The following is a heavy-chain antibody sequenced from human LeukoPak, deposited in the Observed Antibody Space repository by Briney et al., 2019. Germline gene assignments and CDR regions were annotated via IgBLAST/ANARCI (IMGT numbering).Heavy chain of an antibody. CDR2: IYWDDDK. D-gene: IGHD5-18*01. Sequence: GPTLVNPTQTLTLTGTFSGFSLSTSGAGVGWIRQPPGKALEWLALIYWDDDKRYSPSLTSRLTITKDTSKNQVVLTMTNMDPVDTATYYCAHSRRYSYGQRTFDIWGQGTMVTVSS. V-gene: IGHV2-5*02. J-gene: IGHJ3*02. CDR1: GFSLSTSGAG. CDR3: AHSRRYSYGQRTFDI.